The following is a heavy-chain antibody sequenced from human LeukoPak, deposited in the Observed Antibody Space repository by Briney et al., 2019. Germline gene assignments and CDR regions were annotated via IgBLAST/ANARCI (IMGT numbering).Heavy chain of an antibody. D-gene: IGHD2-15*01. Sequence: GGSLRLSCAASGFTFSSYGMHWVRQAPGKGLEWVAVIWYDGSNKYYADSVKGRFTISRDYSKNTLYLQMNSLRAEDTAVYYCARDPRGYCSGGSCYSGYFDYWGQGTLVTVSS. CDR2: IWYDGSNK. CDR3: ARDPRGYCSGGSCYSGYFDY. J-gene: IGHJ4*02. CDR1: GFTFSSYG. V-gene: IGHV3-33*01.